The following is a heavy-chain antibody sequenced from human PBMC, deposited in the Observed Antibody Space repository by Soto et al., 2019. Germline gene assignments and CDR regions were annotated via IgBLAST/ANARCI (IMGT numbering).Heavy chain of an antibody. CDR3: ARDSCSGGSCYSAYYGMDV. V-gene: IGHV3-30*03. CDR2: ISYDGSNK. Sequence: GGSLSLSCAASGFTFSSYGMHWVRQAPGKGLEWVAVISYDGSNKYYAYSVNGRFTISRDNSKNTLYLQMNSLRAEDTAVYYCARDSCSGGSCYSAYYGMDVWGQGTTVTVSS. CDR1: GFTFSSYG. D-gene: IGHD2-15*01. J-gene: IGHJ6*02.